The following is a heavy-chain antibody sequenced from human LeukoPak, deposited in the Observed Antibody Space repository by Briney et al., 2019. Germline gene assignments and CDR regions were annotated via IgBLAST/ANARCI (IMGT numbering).Heavy chain of an antibody. V-gene: IGHV1-3*01. D-gene: IGHD3-22*01. CDR2: INAGNGNT. J-gene: IGHJ3*02. Sequence: GASVKVSCKASGYTFTSYAMHWVRQAPGQRLEWMGWINAGNGNTKYSQKFQGRVTITRDTSASTAYMELSSLRSEDTAVYYCARDRLYYYELDDAFDIWGQGTMVTVSS. CDR3: ARDRLYYYELDDAFDI. CDR1: GYTFTSYA.